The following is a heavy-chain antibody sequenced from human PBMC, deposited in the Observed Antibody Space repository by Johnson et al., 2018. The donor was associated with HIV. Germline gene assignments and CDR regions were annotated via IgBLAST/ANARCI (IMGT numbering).Heavy chain of an antibody. CDR3: ARGAAFDI. Sequence: VQLVESGGGLVQPGGSLRLSCAASGFTVSRNYMNWVRQAPGKGLEWVSVIYSGGDTYYAESVKGRFTISRDNFKNTLYLQMNSLKVDDTAVYYCARGAAFDIWGQGTMVTVSS. CDR2: IYSGGDT. J-gene: IGHJ3*02. V-gene: IGHV3-66*01. CDR1: GFTVSRNY.